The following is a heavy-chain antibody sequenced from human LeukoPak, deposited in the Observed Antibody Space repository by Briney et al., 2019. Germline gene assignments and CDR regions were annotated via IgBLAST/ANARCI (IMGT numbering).Heavy chain of an antibody. CDR2: ISYDGSNK. CDR3: ARGFYFGSGSYPGL. V-gene: IGHV3-30-3*01. J-gene: IGHJ4*02. D-gene: IGHD3-10*01. Sequence: GGSLRLSCAASGFTFSSYAMHWVRQAPGKGLEWVAVISYDGSNKYYADSVKGRFTISRDNSKNTLYLQMNSLRNEDTAVYYCARGFYFGSGSYPGLWGQGTLVTVSS. CDR1: GFTFSSYA.